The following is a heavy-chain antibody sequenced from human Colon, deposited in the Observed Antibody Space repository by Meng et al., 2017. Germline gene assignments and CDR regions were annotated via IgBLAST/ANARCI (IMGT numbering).Heavy chain of an antibody. CDR2: IHSSGNT. Sequence: QVQLQESGPGLVNPSQTLSLPCTISNGSINSADYYWNWIRQPPGKGPEWLGYIHSSGNTYYTPSLKSRLAMSLDTSKNQFSLRLTSVTAADTAVYYCARNPVIPDARTFDFWGQGALVTVSS. J-gene: IGHJ4*02. D-gene: IGHD2-2*01. V-gene: IGHV4-30-4*01. CDR1: NGSINSADYY. CDR3: ARNPVIPDARTFDF.